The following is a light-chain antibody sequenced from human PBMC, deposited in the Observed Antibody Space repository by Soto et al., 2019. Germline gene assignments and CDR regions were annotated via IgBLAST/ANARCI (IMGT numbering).Light chain of an antibody. CDR3: QQRSKGTRT. CDR2: DAS. V-gene: IGKV3-11*01. J-gene: IGKJ5*01. Sequence: IVLTKSPATLSLSPGERATLSCRASQRLXSYFVWDQQKPGQAPRLLXDDASNRATGSPARLSGSGSGTDFTLTISSLEPEDFAVYYCQQRSKGTRTFGQGTRLEIK. CDR1: QRLXSY.